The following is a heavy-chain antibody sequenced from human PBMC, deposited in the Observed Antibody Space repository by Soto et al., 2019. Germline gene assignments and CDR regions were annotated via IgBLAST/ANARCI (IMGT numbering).Heavy chain of an antibody. D-gene: IGHD5-18*01. J-gene: IGHJ2*01. CDR2: ISGSGGST. CDR1: GFTFSSYA. V-gene: IGHV3-23*01. CDR3: AKGGLQLWLNWYFDL. Sequence: EVQLLESGGGLVQPGGSLRLSCAASGFTFSSYAMSWVRQAPGKGLEWVSAISGSGGSTDYADSVKGRFTISRDHSKNSGYPEMNSRRAEDTARYYCAKGGLQLWLNWYFDLWGRGTLVTVSS.